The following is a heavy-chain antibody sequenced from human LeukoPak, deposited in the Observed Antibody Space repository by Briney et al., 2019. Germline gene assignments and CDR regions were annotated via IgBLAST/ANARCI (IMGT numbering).Heavy chain of an antibody. CDR2: INHSGST. J-gene: IGHJ4*02. CDR3: AREITPDYGLDY. D-gene: IGHD4-17*01. CDR1: GGSFSGYY. V-gene: IGHV4-34*01. Sequence: SETLSLTCAVYGGSFSGYYWSWIRQPPGKGLEGIGEINHSGSTNYNPSLQSRVTIPVDTSKNQFSLNLSSATAADTAVYYCAREITPDYGLDYWGQGTLVTVSS.